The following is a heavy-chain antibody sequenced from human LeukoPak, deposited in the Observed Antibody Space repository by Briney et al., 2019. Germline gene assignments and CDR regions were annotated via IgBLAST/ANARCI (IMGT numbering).Heavy chain of an antibody. D-gene: IGHD4-17*01. J-gene: IGHJ4*02. CDR2: INPNSGGT. Sequence: EASVKVSCKASGYTFTGYYMHWVRQAPGQGLEWMGWINPNSGGTNYAQKFQGRVTMTRDTSISTDYMELSRLRSDDTAVYYCARGVTRVQDGDLDYWGQGTLVTVSS. CDR1: GYTFTGYY. V-gene: IGHV1-2*02. CDR3: ARGVTRVQDGDLDY.